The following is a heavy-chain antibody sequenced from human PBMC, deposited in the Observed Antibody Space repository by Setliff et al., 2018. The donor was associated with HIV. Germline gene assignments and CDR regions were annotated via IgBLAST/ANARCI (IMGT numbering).Heavy chain of an antibody. J-gene: IGHJ3*02. Sequence: GGSLRLSCVASGLTFNRYWMSWVRQAPGKGLEWVANIKQDGSEKYYVDSVKGRFTISRDNAKNSLYLQMYSLRAEDTAVYYCARILQVGGTTRYAFDIWGQGTMVTVSS. CDR1: GLTFNRYW. CDR3: ARILQVGGTTRYAFDI. D-gene: IGHD1-26*01. V-gene: IGHV3-7*01. CDR2: IKQDGSEK.